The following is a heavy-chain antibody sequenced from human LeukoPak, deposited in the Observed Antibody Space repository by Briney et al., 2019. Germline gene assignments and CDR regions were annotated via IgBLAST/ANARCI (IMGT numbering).Heavy chain of an antibody. J-gene: IGHJ6*02. CDR1: GFTFSRYA. V-gene: IGHV3-30*18. CDR3: AKERVNGDYVYYYYGMDV. D-gene: IGHD4-17*01. Sequence: GRSLRLSCAASGFTFSRYAMHWVRQAPSKGLEWVAVTSSEGSGKHYADSVKGRFTISRDNSKNTLYLQMNSLRAEDTGAYYCAKERVNGDYVYYYYGMDVWGQGTTVTVSS. CDR2: TSSEGSGK.